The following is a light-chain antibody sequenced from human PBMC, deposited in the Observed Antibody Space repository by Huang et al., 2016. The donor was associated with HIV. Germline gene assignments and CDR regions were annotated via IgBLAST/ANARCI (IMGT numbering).Light chain of an antibody. V-gene: IGKV3-11*01. CDR2: DAS. J-gene: IGKJ4*01. CDR1: QSVTNY. Sequence: EVVLTQSPATLSLSPGERATLSCRASQSVTNYLAWYQQKPGQPPRLLIYDASNRATGVPARFSGSGSGTDFTLTISSLEPEDFAVYYCQQRGNWPPVTFGGGDQGGDQT. CDR3: QQRGNWPPVT.